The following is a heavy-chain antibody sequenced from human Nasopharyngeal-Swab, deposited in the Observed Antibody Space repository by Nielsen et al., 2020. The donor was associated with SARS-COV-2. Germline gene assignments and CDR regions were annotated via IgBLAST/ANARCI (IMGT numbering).Heavy chain of an antibody. CDR3: AEGVRYFDFLPPNTYYYYGLDL. V-gene: IGHV1-69*01. J-gene: IGHJ6*02. D-gene: IGHD3-9*01. CDR2: IIPIFGTT. Sequence: WVRQAPGQGLEWMGGIIPIFGTTDYAQKFQGTVTITADESTGTVYMELNSLRFEDTAVYYCAEGVRYFDFLPPNTYYYYGLDLWGQGTTVTVSS.